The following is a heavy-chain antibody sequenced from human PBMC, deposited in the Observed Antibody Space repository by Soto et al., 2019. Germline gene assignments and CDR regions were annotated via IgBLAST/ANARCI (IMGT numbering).Heavy chain of an antibody. Sequence: GGSLRLSCAASGFTFSSYAMHWVRQAPGKGLEWVAVISYDGSNKYYADSVKGRFTISRDNSKNTLYLQMNSRRAEDTAVYYCAREAPYYDILTGDREDLNWFDPWGQGTLVTVSS. J-gene: IGHJ5*02. CDR1: GFTFSSYA. CDR2: ISYDGSNK. V-gene: IGHV3-30-3*01. CDR3: AREAPYYDILTGDREDLNWFDP. D-gene: IGHD3-9*01.